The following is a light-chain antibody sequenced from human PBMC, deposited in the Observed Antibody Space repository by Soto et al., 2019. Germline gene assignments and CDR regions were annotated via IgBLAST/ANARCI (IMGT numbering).Light chain of an antibody. CDR1: QDISNY. Sequence: DIQMTQSPSSLSASVGDRVTITCQASQDISNYLNWYQQKPGKAPKLLIYDASNLETGVPSRFSGSGSGTDFTFTISSLQPEDIATYYCQQYDNLPLGQGTKVEIK. CDR2: DAS. V-gene: IGKV1-33*01. CDR3: QQYDNLP. J-gene: IGKJ1*01.